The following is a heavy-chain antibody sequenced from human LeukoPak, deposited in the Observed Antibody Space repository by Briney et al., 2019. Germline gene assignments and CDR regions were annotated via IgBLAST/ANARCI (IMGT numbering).Heavy chain of an antibody. D-gene: IGHD2-8*01. Sequence: GGSLRLSCAASGFTFSSYGMHWVRQAPGKGLEWVAVIWYDGSNKYYADSVKGRFTISRDNAKNTLYLQMNSLRAEDTAVYYCARGVGLGYAPRGADAFDIWSQGTMVTVSS. J-gene: IGHJ3*02. V-gene: IGHV3-33*01. CDR2: IWYDGSNK. CDR3: ARGVGLGYAPRGADAFDI. CDR1: GFTFSSYG.